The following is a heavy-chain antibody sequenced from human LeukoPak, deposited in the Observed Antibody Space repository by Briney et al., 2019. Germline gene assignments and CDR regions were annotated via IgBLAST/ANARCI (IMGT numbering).Heavy chain of an antibody. CDR2: ISYDGSNK. CDR1: GFTFSSYA. D-gene: IGHD3-9*01. V-gene: IGHV3-30*18. CDR3: AKSIYDILTGYYLIGAFDI. Sequence: GRSLRLSCAASGFTFSSYAMHWVRQAPGKGLEWVAVISYDGSNKYYADSVKGRFTISRDNSKNTLYLQMNSLRAEDTAVYYCAKSIYDILTGYYLIGAFDIWGQGTMVTVSS. J-gene: IGHJ3*02.